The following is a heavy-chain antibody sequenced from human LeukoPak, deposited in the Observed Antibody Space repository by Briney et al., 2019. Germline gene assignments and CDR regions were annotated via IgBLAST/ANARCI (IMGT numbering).Heavy chain of an antibody. D-gene: IGHD1-20*01. CDR2: IYYSGST. CDR1: GGSISSYY. CDR3: AKDVYWYNWPAGLSHQFDY. Sequence: SETLSLTCTVSGGSISSYYWSWIRQPPGKGLEWIGYIYYSGSTNYNPSLKSRVTISVDTSKNQLSLKLSSVTAADTAVYYCAKDVYWYNWPAGLSHQFDYWGQGTLVTVSS. V-gene: IGHV4-59*01. J-gene: IGHJ4*02.